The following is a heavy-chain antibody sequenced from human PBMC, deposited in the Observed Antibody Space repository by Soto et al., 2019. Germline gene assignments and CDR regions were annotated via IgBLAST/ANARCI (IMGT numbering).Heavy chain of an antibody. Sequence: PRWSLRLSCAASGFTCSSHAMTWFRQAPGKGLEWASAISGSADRTYYADSVKGRFTISRDNSKDTLYLQMKSLRPEDTAVYYCATAIVVGAWFESWGQGTLVTVSS. D-gene: IGHD2-21*01. J-gene: IGHJ5*01. CDR2: ISGSADRT. V-gene: IGHV3-23*01. CDR1: GFTCSSHA. CDR3: ATAIVVGAWFES.